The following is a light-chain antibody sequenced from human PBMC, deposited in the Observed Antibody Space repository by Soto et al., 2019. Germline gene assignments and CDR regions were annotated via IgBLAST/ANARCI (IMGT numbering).Light chain of an antibody. CDR1: NSDVGGYNY. CDR3: SSYTSSSTWV. Sequence: QSALTQPASVSGSPGQSITISCTGTNSDVGGYNYVSWYQQHPGKAPKLMIYDVSNRPSGVSNRFSGSKSGNTASLTISGLQADDEADYYCSSYTSSSTWVFGGGTKLTVL. V-gene: IGLV2-14*01. J-gene: IGLJ3*02. CDR2: DVS.